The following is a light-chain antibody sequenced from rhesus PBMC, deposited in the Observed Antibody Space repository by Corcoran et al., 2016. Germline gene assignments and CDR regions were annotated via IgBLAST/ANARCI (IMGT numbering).Light chain of an antibody. V-gene: IGKV3-42*02. Sequence: EIVMTQSPATLSLSPGERATLSCRASQSDGSTLAWDKQKPGKAPRLLIYYASRRATGIPDRFSGSGSGTEFTLTISSLDPEDVGVYYCQQYNDWPFTFGPGTKLDIK. CDR1: QSDGST. J-gene: IGKJ3*01. CDR3: QQYNDWPFT. CDR2: YAS.